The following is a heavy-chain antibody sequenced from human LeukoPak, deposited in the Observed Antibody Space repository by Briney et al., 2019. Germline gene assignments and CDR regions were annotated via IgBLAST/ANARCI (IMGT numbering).Heavy chain of an antibody. J-gene: IGHJ4*02. CDR1: CGSTNTYC. D-gene: IGHD5-12*01. Sequence: ETLSLTCTVSCGSTNTYCWSWIRQPAEKGLEWIGRIYPSGSTYYNPSLKSRVTISIDKSKNQFSLSLTSVTAADTAVYYCARDRSGYSEYYFDYWGQGSLVTVSS. V-gene: IGHV4-4*07. CDR3: ARDRSGYSEYYFDY. CDR2: IYPSGST.